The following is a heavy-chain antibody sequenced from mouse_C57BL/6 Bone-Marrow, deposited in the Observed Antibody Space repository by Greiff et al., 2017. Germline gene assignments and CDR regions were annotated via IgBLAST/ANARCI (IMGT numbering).Heavy chain of an antibody. CDR2: FYPGSGSI. Sequence: VQLQQSGAELVKPGASVKLSCKASGYTFTEYTIHWVKQRSGQGLEWIGWFYPGSGSIKYNEKFKDKATLTADKSSSTVYMELSRLTSEDSAVXFSARHEGRRLRRGGYYVDDWGQGTTLTVSS. CDR3: ARHEGRRLRRGGYYVDD. J-gene: IGHJ2*01. V-gene: IGHV1-62-2*01. D-gene: IGHD2-2*01. CDR1: GYTFTEYT.